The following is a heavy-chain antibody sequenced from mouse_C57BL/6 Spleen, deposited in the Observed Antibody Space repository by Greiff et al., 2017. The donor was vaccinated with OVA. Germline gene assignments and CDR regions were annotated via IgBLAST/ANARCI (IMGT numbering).Heavy chain of an antibody. CDR1: GYTFTSYW. J-gene: IGHJ1*03. Sequence: VQLQQPGAELVRPGSSVKLSCKASGYTFTSYWMHWVKQRPIQGLEWIGNIDPTDSETHYNQKFKDKATLTVDKSSSTAYMQLSSLTSEDSAVYYCARERYYGSSPSFDVWGTGTTVTVSS. D-gene: IGHD1-1*01. V-gene: IGHV1-52*01. CDR3: ARERYYGSSPSFDV. CDR2: IDPTDSET.